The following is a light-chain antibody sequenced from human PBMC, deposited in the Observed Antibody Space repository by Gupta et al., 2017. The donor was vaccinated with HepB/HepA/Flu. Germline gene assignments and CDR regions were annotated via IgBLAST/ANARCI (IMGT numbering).Light chain of an antibody. CDR3: QQVSSSSI. CDR2: DTS. V-gene: IGKV3-20*01. Sequence: EIVVPQSPHTLSLSPGERATLSCRASQSVTSPSLAWYQQKPGQAPRLLIYDTSHRADGIPGRFSGGGYATDFTLTSTRREDEAFAVYYGQQVSSSSIFGQGTKVEIK. J-gene: IGKJ2*01. CDR1: QSVTSPS.